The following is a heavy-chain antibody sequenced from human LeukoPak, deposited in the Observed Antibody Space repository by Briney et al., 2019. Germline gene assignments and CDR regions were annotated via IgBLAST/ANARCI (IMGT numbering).Heavy chain of an antibody. Sequence: GASVKVSCKVSGYTFTELSMHWVRQAPGKGLEWMGGFDPEDGETIYAQKFQGRVTMTEDTSTDTAYMELSSLRSEDTAVYYCATADHYDSSGYYWDYFDYWGQGTLVTVSS. CDR2: FDPEDGET. J-gene: IGHJ4*02. V-gene: IGHV1-24*01. CDR3: ATADHYDSSGYYWDYFDY. D-gene: IGHD3-22*01. CDR1: GYTFTELS.